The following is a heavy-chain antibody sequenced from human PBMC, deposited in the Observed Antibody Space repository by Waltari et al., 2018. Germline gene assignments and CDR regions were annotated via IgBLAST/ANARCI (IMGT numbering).Heavy chain of an antibody. D-gene: IGHD6-6*01. J-gene: IGHJ6*02. V-gene: IGHV4-59*01. CDR2: NYYIGRA. CDR1: GGSISSYS. CDR3: ARDCSSSNYYSCGMDV. Sequence: QLQLRESGPGLVKPSETLSLTCTVSGGSISSYSWSWIRQSPGKGLEWLGYNYYIGRANYNPSLKGRITISVDTSKNEISLKINSVTAADTAVYYCARDCSSSNYYSCGMDVWGQGTTVTVSS.